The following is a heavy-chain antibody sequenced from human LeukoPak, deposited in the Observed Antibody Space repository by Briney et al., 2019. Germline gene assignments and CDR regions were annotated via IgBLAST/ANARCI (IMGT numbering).Heavy chain of an antibody. J-gene: IGHJ4*02. CDR2: NNAGNGKT. CDR1: GYTFTDYA. CDR3: ARARWTSTVTTYYLDY. D-gene: IGHD4-17*01. V-gene: IGHV1-3*01. Sequence: ASVKVSCKTSGYTFTDYAVQWVRQAPGQRLEWRGWNNAGNGKTKYSQKFQDRVTITRDTSATTAYLDLNSLRSEDTAVYYCARARWTSTVTTYYLDYWGQGTLVTVSS.